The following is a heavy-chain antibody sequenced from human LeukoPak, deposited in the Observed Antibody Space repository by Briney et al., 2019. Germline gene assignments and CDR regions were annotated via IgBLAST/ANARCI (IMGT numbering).Heavy chain of an antibody. CDR1: GGSISSRNW. J-gene: IGHJ4*02. CDR3: AKEADGGKGPNLDY. D-gene: IGHD4-23*01. Sequence: SGSLSLTCVVSGGSISSRNWWHWVRQPPGKGLERIGEIYHSGSTNYNPSLRSRVTISVDESKNQFSLKLNSVTAADTAVYYCAKEADGGKGPNLDYWGQGTLVTVSS. CDR2: IYHSGST. V-gene: IGHV4-4*02.